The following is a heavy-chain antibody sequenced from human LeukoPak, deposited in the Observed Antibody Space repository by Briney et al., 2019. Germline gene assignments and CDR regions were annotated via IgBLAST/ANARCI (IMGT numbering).Heavy chain of an antibody. Sequence: GGSLRLSCVASGFTFSTYAMTWVRQAPGKGLEWVSAISGRGGSTYYADSVKGRFTISRDNSKNTVYLQMNSLRAEDTAVYYCAKDVTVVTPRDLFDYRGQGTLVTVSS. CDR3: AKDVTVVTPRDLFDY. J-gene: IGHJ4*02. V-gene: IGHV3-23*01. D-gene: IGHD4-23*01. CDR1: GFTFSTYA. CDR2: ISGRGGST.